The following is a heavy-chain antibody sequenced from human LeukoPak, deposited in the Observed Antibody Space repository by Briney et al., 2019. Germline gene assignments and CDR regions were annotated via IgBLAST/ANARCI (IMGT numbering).Heavy chain of an antibody. Sequence: PGGSLRLSCAASGFTFSSYSMNWVRQAPGKGLEWVSSISSSSTYIYSADSVKGRFTISRDNAKKSLYLQMKSLRAEDTAVYYCARAMFERSVLYYGMDVWGQGTTVTVSS. V-gene: IGHV3-21*01. CDR3: ARAMFERSVLYYGMDV. J-gene: IGHJ6*02. CDR2: ISSSSTYI. CDR1: GFTFSSYS. D-gene: IGHD3-10*02.